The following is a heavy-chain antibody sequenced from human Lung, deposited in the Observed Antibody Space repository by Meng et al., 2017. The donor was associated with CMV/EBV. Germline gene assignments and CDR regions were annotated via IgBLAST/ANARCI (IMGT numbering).Heavy chain of an antibody. CDR1: GFTFDDYG. J-gene: IGHJ6*02. CDR2: INWNGGST. Sequence: GGSLRLXCAASGFTFDDYGMSWVRQAPGKGLEWVSGINWNGGSTGYADSVKGRFTISRDNAKNSLYLQMNSLRAEDTALYYCARVGAARPGGVYYYYGMDVWGQGXTVTFSS. CDR3: ARVGAARPGGVYYYYGMDV. D-gene: IGHD6-6*01. V-gene: IGHV3-20*04.